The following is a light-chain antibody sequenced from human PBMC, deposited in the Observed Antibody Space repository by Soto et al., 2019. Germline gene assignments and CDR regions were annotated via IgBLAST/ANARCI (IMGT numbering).Light chain of an antibody. CDR1: QTISSW. V-gene: IGKV1-5*03. Sequence: DIPMTQSPSTLSGAVGDRVTITCRASQTISSWLAWYQQKPGKAPKLLIYKASTLKSGVPSRFSGSGSGTEFTLTISSLQPHDFATYYCQQYNGYRWTFGQGTKVDIK. CDR3: QQYNGYRWT. CDR2: KAS. J-gene: IGKJ1*01.